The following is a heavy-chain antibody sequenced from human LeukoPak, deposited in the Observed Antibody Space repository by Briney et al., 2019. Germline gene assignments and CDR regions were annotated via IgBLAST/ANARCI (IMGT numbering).Heavy chain of an antibody. D-gene: IGHD5-24*01. CDR1: GGSISSSSYY. CDR3: ARAPRLRDGYKY. CDR2: IYYSGST. Sequence: SETLSLTCTVSGGSISSSSYYWGWIRQPPGKGLEWIGSIYYSGSTYYNPSLKSRVTISVDTSKNQFSLKLSSVTAADTAVYYCARAPRLRDGYKYWGQGTLVTVSS. V-gene: IGHV4-39*01. J-gene: IGHJ4*02.